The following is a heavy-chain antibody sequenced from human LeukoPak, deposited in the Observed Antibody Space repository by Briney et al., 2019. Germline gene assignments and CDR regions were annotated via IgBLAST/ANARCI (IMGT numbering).Heavy chain of an antibody. D-gene: IGHD2-2*01. CDR3: ARVNDCSSTSCLFWSGYHYYYYMDV. V-gene: IGHV3-9*01. CDR2: ISWNSGSI. J-gene: IGHJ6*03. CDR1: GFTFDDYA. Sequence: PGGSLRLSCAVSGFTFDDYAMHWVRQAPGKGLEWVSGISWNSGSIGYADSVKGRFTISRDNAKNSLYLQMNSLRAEDTALYYCARVNDCSSTSCLFWSGYHYYYYMDVWGKGTTVTVSS.